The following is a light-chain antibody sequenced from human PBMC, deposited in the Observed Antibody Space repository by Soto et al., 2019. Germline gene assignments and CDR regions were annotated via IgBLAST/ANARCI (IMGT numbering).Light chain of an antibody. J-gene: IGKJ1*01. V-gene: IGKV1-39*01. Sequence: DIQMTQSPSSLSASVGDRITITCRASQSISNYLNWYQQKPGKAPKVLIYGASSLQSGVPSRFSGSGYGTDFNFTISSLQPEDFAIYYCQQSYSSVRTFGQGTKVDIK. CDR1: QSISNY. CDR2: GAS. CDR3: QQSYSSVRT.